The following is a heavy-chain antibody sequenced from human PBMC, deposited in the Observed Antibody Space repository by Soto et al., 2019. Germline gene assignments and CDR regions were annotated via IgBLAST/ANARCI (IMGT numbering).Heavy chain of an antibody. D-gene: IGHD1-26*01. CDR2: ISYEGSNK. J-gene: IGHJ4*02. CDR3: ASLGAAIDY. Sequence: QVQLVESGGGVVQPGRSLRLSCAASGFTFSSYAMHWVRQAPGKGLEWVAVISYEGSNKYYADSVMGRFTNSRDNSKAALYLYIRRLSAEDTAEYYGASLGAAIDYWGQGALVTVSS. CDR1: GFTFSSYA. V-gene: IGHV3-30-3*01.